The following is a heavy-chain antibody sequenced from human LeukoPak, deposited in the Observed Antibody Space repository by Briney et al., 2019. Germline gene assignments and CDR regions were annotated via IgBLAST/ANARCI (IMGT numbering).Heavy chain of an antibody. J-gene: IGHJ4*02. D-gene: IGHD6-13*01. Sequence: GGSLRLSCSASGFTFSSYAMHWVRQAPGKGLEYVSAISSNGGSTYYADSVKGRFTISRDNSKNTLYLQVSSLRAEDTAVYYCVNPGIARWGPFDYWGQGTLVTVSS. CDR2: ISSNGGST. CDR1: GFTFSSYA. CDR3: VNPGIARWGPFDY. V-gene: IGHV3-64D*06.